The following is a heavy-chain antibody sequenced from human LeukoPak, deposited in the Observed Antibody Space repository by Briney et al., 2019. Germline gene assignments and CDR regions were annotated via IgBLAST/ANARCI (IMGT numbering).Heavy chain of an antibody. CDR2: IYYSGST. CDR3: ARDGLWIQNAFDI. J-gene: IGHJ3*02. CDR1: GGSISSSSYY. D-gene: IGHD5-18*01. Sequence: PSETLSLTCTVSGGSISSSSYYWGWIRQPPGKGLEWIGSIYYSGSTYYNPSVKSRLTISVDTSKNEFYLKLSSLTARDSAVYYCARDGLWIQNAFDIWGQGTMVTVSA. V-gene: IGHV4-39*07.